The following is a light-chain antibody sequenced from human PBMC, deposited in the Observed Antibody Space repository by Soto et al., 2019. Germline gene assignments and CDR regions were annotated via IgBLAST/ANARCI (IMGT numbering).Light chain of an antibody. CDR1: SSDIGAYNY. V-gene: IGLV2-11*01. Sequence: QSVLTQPRSVSGSPGQAVTISCTGTSSDIGAYNYVFWYQQYPGKSPKLIIYDVFKRPSGVPARFSASKSGNTASLTITGLQTEDEADYHCSSYTSSSTLVFGGGTKLTVL. CDR3: SSYTSSSTLV. J-gene: IGLJ2*01. CDR2: DVF.